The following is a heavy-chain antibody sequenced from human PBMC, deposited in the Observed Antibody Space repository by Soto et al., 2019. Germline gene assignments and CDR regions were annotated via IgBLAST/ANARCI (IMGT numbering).Heavy chain of an antibody. CDR2: IKRKSDGGTT. J-gene: IGHJ3*02. CDR1: RFTFSDAW. Sequence: EVQLVESGGGLVKPGGSLRLSCAASRFTFSDAWMSWVRQAPGKGPEWVGRIKRKSDGGTTAYAAPVKGRFTISRDDSKNTLYLQKNRLKIEDTAGYYWAARFTLTSIGITDEEAFDIWGQGTMVTVSS. V-gene: IGHV3-15*01. D-gene: IGHD3-22*01. CDR3: AARFTLTSIGITDEEAFDI.